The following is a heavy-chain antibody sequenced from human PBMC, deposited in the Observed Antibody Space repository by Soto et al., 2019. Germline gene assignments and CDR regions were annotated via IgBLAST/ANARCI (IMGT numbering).Heavy chain of an antibody. J-gene: IGHJ3*02. CDR3: ARYSGYDFAFDI. V-gene: IGHV3-66*01. Sequence: GGSLRLSCAASGFTVSSNYMNWVRQAPGKGLEWVSVIYSGGSTYYADSVKSRFTISRDNSKKTLYLQMNSLRAEDTAVYYCARYSGYDFAFDIWGQGTMVTVSS. CDR2: IYSGGST. D-gene: IGHD5-12*01. CDR1: GFTVSSNY.